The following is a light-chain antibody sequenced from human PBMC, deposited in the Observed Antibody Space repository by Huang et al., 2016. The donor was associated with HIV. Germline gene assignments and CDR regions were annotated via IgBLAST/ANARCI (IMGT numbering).Light chain of an antibody. CDR1: QNIVKW. CDR2: VTS. CDR3: QQVHSFPLT. J-gene: IGKJ4*01. Sequence: IQMTQSPLSGSASVGDRVTITCRASQNIVKWLAWYQVKPGKAPKLLISVTSTLQSGVPSRFSGSGSGTDFTLTVTRLQLEDFATYYCQQVHSFPLTFGGGTKVEI. V-gene: IGKV1D-12*01.